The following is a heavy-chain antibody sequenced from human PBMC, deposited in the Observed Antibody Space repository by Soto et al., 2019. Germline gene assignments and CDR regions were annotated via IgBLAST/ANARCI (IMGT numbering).Heavy chain of an antibody. V-gene: IGHV3-13*04. CDR3: ARDFHYGNNWNYLDY. CDR2: IGVSSDT. Sequence: GGSLRLSCAASGFSFSTYDMHWVRQATGKGLEWVSAIGVSSDTFYPASVKGRFTISRDISKNTLYLQMNSLRAEDTAVYYCARDFHYGNNWNYLDYWGQGTLVTVSS. J-gene: IGHJ4*02. D-gene: IGHD1-20*01. CDR1: GFSFSTYD.